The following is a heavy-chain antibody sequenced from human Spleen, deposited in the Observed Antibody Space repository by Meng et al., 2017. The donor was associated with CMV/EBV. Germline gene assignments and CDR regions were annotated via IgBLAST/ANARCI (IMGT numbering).Heavy chain of an antibody. CDR1: CHISSGGFY. Sequence: CHISSGGFYWSWIRQHPGKGLEWIVYIYYSGSNYSNPALKSRVIISVDTSKNQFSLKLSSVTAADTAVYYCARTLREVRGLYWYFDLWGRGTLVTVSS. J-gene: IGHJ2*01. CDR2: IYYSGSN. V-gene: IGHV4-31*02. CDR3: ARTLREVRGLYWYFDL. D-gene: IGHD3-10*01.